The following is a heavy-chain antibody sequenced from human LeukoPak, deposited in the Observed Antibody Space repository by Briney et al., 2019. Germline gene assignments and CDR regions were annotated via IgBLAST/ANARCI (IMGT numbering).Heavy chain of an antibody. J-gene: IGHJ5*02. CDR1: GGSISSYY. CDR3: ARGRGERGGNWFDP. Sequence: PSETLSLTCTVSGGSISSYYSSWIRQPPGRGLEWVGYIYYSGSTNYNPSLQSRVTISVDTSKNQFSLKLSSVAAADTAEYYCARGRGERGGNWFDPWGQGTLVTVSS. V-gene: IGHV4-59*01. D-gene: IGHD3-16*01. CDR2: IYYSGST.